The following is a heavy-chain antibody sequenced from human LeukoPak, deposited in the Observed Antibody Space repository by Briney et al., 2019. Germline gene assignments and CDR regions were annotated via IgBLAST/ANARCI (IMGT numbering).Heavy chain of an antibody. CDR3: PRHGQATLDY. V-gene: IGHV3-74*01. CDR2: TNSDGSSI. J-gene: IGHJ4*02. CDR1: SHTFSDYC. Sequence: GGSLRLSCAASSHTFSDYCMQWVRQAPGKGMVWVSRTNSDGSSISYGDSVKGRFTISRDNAKNTLYVQMTSPRAEATVVHYYPRHGQATLDYWGQGILVTVSS.